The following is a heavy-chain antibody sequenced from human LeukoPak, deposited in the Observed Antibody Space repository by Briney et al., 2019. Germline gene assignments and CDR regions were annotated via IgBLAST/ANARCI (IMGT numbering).Heavy chain of an antibody. CDR2: INHSGST. J-gene: IGHJ4*02. CDR3: ALEGGFGKLDY. V-gene: IGHV4-34*01. D-gene: IGHD3-16*01. Sequence: SETLSLTCTVSGYSINSGYYWSWIRQPPGKGLEWIGEINHSGSTNYNPSLKSRVTISVDTSKNQFSLKLSSVTAADTAVYYCALEGGFGKLDYWGQGTLVTVSS. CDR1: GYSINSGYY.